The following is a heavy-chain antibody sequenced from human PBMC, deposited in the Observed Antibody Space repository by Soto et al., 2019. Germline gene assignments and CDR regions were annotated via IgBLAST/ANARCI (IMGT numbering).Heavy chain of an antibody. V-gene: IGHV1-69*05. CDR1: GDTFNRYA. CDR3: ASGARFLEWLSFDH. CDR2: IIPIFGTA. J-gene: IGHJ4*02. Sequence: QVQLEQSGAEVKTLGSSVKVSCKASGDTFNRYAISWVRQAPGQGLEWMGGIIPIFGTANYAPQFQDRVPMPPAEATSTAYVALTSLKSEASAVSFCASGARFLEWLSFDHWGQGPLVTVSS. D-gene: IGHD3-3*01.